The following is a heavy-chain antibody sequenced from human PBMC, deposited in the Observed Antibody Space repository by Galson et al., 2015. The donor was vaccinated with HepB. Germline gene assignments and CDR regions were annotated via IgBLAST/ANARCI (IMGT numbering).Heavy chain of an antibody. Sequence: SLRLSCAASGFTFSSSWMRWVRQAPGKGLEWVAVISYDGSKKYYADSVKGRFTISRDNSKNTLYLQMTSLRAEDTAVYYCASPGIIAAAGTGFDYWGQGTLVTVSS. CDR2: ISYDGSKK. CDR1: GFTFSSSW. D-gene: IGHD6-13*01. V-gene: IGHV3-30*03. J-gene: IGHJ4*02. CDR3: ASPGIIAAAGTGFDY.